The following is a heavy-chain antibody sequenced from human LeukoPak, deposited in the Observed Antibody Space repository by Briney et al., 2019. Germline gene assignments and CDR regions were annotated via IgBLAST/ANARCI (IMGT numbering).Heavy chain of an antibody. Sequence: SVKVSCKASGGTFSSYAISWVRQAPGQGLEWMGGIIPIFGTANYAQKFQGRVTITTDESTSTAYMELSSLRSEDTAVYYCARATIGYDFWSGYYMDVWGKGTTVTVSS. CDR3: ARATIGYDFWSGYYMDV. D-gene: IGHD3-3*01. CDR2: IIPIFGTA. J-gene: IGHJ6*03. CDR1: GGTFSSYA. V-gene: IGHV1-69*05.